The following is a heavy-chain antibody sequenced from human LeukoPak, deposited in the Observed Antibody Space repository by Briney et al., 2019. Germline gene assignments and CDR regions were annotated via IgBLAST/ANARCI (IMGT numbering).Heavy chain of an antibody. J-gene: IGHJ4*02. V-gene: IGHV5-51*01. CDR2: IYPGDSDT. CDR1: GYSFTTYW. Sequence: GESLKISCEGSGYSFTTYWIGWVRQMPGKGLEWMGVIYPGDSDTRYSPSFQGQVTISADKSITTAYLQWSSLKASDTAMYYCARHRQGFCSSGSCYESYYFDYRGQGTLVTVSS. CDR3: ARHRQGFCSSGSCYESYYFDY. D-gene: IGHD2-15*01.